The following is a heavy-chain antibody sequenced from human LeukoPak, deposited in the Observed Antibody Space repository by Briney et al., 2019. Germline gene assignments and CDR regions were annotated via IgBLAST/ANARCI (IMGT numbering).Heavy chain of an antibody. CDR1: GFTFSSSA. J-gene: IGHJ4*02. CDR2: VTSNDYI. D-gene: IGHD2-2*01. Sequence: GGSLRLSCAASGFTFSSSAMTWVRQAPGKGLEWVSSVTSNDYIFYADSMKGRFTISRDNAKNSLFLQMNSLRADDTAVYYCARHPYCSSTTCYGIDYWGQGTLVAVPS. CDR3: ARHPYCSSTTCYGIDY. V-gene: IGHV3-21*01.